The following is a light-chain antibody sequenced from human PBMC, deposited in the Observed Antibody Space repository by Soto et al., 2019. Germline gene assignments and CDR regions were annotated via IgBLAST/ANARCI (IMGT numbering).Light chain of an antibody. CDR3: CSYRSGTSLGV. J-gene: IGLJ3*02. Sequence: QSALTQPASVSGSPGQSIAISCTGTSSDIGDYNFVSWYQQYPGKAPKLLIYDVITRPSGVSNRFSGSKSGNTASLTISGLQTEDEADYYCCSYRSGTSLGVFGGGTKVTVL. CDR1: SSDIGDYNF. CDR2: DVI. V-gene: IGLV2-14*03.